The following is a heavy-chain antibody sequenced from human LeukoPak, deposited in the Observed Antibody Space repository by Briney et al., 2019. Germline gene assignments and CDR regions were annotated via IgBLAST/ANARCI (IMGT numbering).Heavy chain of an antibody. D-gene: IGHD6-19*01. J-gene: IGHJ4*02. V-gene: IGHV3-23*01. Sequence: GRSLRLSCAAPGFTFSSYAMSWVRQAPGKGLEWVSAISGSGGSTYYADSVKGRFTISRDNSKNTLYLQMNSLRAEDTAVYYCAKKYSSGWCFDYWGQGTLVTVSS. CDR2: ISGSGGST. CDR3: AKKYSSGWCFDY. CDR1: GFTFSSYA.